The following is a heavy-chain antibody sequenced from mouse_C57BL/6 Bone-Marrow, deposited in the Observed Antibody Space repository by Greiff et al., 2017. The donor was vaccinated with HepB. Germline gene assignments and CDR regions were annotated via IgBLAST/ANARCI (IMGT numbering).Heavy chain of an antibody. CDR1: GYAFTNYL. D-gene: IGHD1-1*01. Sequence: QVQLQQSGAELVRPGTSVKVSCKASGYAFTNYLIEWVKQRPGQGLEWIGVINPGSGGTNYNEKFKGKATLTADKSSSTAYMQLSSLTSEDSAVYFCARGIITTEGPYFDYWGQGTTLTVSS. CDR3: ARGIITTEGPYFDY. J-gene: IGHJ2*01. V-gene: IGHV1-54*01. CDR2: INPGSGGT.